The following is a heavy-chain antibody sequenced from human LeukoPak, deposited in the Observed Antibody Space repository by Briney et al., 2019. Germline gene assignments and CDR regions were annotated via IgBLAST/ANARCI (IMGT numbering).Heavy chain of an antibody. CDR3: ARTLRFVTFDP. Sequence: PSETLSLTCTVSGGSISSSIYYWGRLRQPPGKGLEWIGSIYYSGSTYYNPSLKSRVTISVDTSKNQFSLKLSSVTAADTAVYYCARTLRFVTFDPWGQGTLVTVSS. CDR1: GGSISSSIYY. CDR2: IYYSGST. D-gene: IGHD3-3*01. J-gene: IGHJ5*02. V-gene: IGHV4-39*07.